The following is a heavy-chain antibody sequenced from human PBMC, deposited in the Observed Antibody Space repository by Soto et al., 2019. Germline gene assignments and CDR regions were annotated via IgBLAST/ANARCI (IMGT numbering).Heavy chain of an antibody. Sequence: QEPLPESGPGLVRPSQTLSLTCSVSGASIYNGGYFWSWIRQSPGKGLEWIGHIHNSGSPYNNPSLKIRVTITAATAQIHFSLKLTSVTAADTAVYYCARGSTTEKVASWGQGTLVTASS. J-gene: IGHJ4*02. CDR1: GASIYNGGYF. CDR2: IHNSGSP. V-gene: IGHV4-30-4*01. D-gene: IGHD4-17*01. CDR3: ARGSTTEKVAS.